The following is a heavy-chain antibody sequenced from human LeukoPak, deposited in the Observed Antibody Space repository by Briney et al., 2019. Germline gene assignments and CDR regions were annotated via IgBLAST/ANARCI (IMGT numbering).Heavy chain of an antibody. V-gene: IGHV4-39*01. CDR2: IYYSGST. D-gene: IGHD3-10*01. CDR3: ARGGLRVVRGVSYFDY. CDR1: GGSISGSSYY. Sequence: PSETLSLTCTVSGGSISGSSYYWGWIRQPPGKGLEWIGSIYYSGSTYYSPSLKSRVTISVDTSKNQFSLKLSSVTAADTAVYYCARGGLRVVRGVSYFDYWGQGTLVTVSS. J-gene: IGHJ4*02.